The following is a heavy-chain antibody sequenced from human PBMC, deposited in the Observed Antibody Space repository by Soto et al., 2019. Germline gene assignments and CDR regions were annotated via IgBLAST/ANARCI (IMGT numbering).Heavy chain of an antibody. CDR1: GFTFSSYA. CDR3: AKDSRFLEWLSPYYYYYYMDV. D-gene: IGHD3-3*01. CDR2: ISGSGGST. V-gene: IGHV3-23*01. J-gene: IGHJ6*03. Sequence: GGSLRLSCAASGFTFSSYAMSWVRQAPGKGLEWVSAISGSGGSTYYADSVKGRFTISRDNSKNTLYLQMNSLRAEDTAVYYCAKDSRFLEWLSPYYYYYYMDVWGKGTTVTVSS.